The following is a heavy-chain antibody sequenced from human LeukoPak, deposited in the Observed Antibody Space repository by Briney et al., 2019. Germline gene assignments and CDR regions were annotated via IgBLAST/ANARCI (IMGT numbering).Heavy chain of an antibody. V-gene: IGHV3-21*01. Sequence: GGSLRLSCAASGFTFSSYSMNWVRQAPGKGLEWVSSMISSSSYIYYADSVKGRFTISRDNAKNSLYLQMNSLRAEDTAVYYCAREQREDYYDSSGYLWAIDYWGQGTLVTVSS. J-gene: IGHJ4*02. D-gene: IGHD3-22*01. CDR1: GFTFSSYS. CDR2: MISSSSYI. CDR3: AREQREDYYDSSGYLWAIDY.